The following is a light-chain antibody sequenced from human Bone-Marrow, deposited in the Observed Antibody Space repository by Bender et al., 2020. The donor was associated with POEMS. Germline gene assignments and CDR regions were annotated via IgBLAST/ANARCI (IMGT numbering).Light chain of an antibody. J-gene: IGLJ3*02. CDR1: SSNIGTNP. Sequence: QSVLTQPPSASGTPGQRVTISCSGSSSNIGTNPVNWYQQLPGTAPKLLIYINNQRPSGVPDRFSGSKSGTSASLVISGLQSEDEAEYYCAAWEDSLNGWVFGGGTKLTVL. CDR2: INN. V-gene: IGLV1-44*01. CDR3: AAWEDSLNGWV.